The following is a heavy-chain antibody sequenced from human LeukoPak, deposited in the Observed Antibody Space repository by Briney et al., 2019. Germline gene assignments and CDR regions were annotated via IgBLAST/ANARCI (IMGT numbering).Heavy chain of an antibody. CDR1: GYSISSGYY. D-gene: IGHD6-19*01. CDR2: LYHSGST. CDR3: ARSGYSSGFNWFDP. Sequence: PSQTPSLTCTVSGYSISSGYYWGWIRQPPGKGLEWIGSLYHSGSTYYNPSLKSRVTISVDTSKNQFSLKLSSVTAADTAVYYCARSGYSSGFNWFDPWGQGTLVTVSS. V-gene: IGHV4-38-2*02. J-gene: IGHJ5*02.